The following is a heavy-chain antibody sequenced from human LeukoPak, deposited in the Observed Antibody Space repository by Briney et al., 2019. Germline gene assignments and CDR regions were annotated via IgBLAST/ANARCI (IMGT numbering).Heavy chain of an antibody. V-gene: IGHV1-69*01. Sequence: SVKVSCKASGGTFSSYAISWVRQAPGQGLEWMGGIIPIFGTANYAQKFQGRVTITADESTSTAYVELSSLRSEDTAVYYCARVSGYSGYDRDYWGQGTLVTVSS. J-gene: IGHJ4*02. CDR2: IIPIFGTA. CDR3: ARVSGYSGYDRDY. D-gene: IGHD5-12*01. CDR1: GGTFSSYA.